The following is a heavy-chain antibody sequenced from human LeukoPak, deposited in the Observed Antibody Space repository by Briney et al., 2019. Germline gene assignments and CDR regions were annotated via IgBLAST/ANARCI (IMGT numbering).Heavy chain of an antibody. V-gene: IGHV5-51*01. J-gene: IGHJ3*02. Sequence: GESLKISCKGSGYSFTSYWIGWVRQMPGKGLGWVGIIYPGDSDTRYSPSFQGQVTISADKSISTAYLQWSSLKASDTAMYYCARRQGSCSGGSCYFYGNPTDAFDIWGQGTMVTVSS. CDR2: IYPGDSDT. D-gene: IGHD2-15*01. CDR1: GYSFTSYW. CDR3: ARRQGSCSGGSCYFYGNPTDAFDI.